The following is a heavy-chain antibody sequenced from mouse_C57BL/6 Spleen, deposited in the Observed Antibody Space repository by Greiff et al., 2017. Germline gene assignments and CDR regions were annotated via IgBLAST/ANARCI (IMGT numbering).Heavy chain of an antibody. CDR2: IDPSDSET. D-gene: IGHD4-1*01. CDR1: GYTFTSYW. CDR3: ARKLTGYAMDY. V-gene: IGHV1-52*01. Sequence: VQLQQPGAELVRPGSSVKLSCKASGYTFTSYWMHWVKQRPIQGLEWIGNIDPSDSETHYNQKFKDKATLTVDKSSSTAYMPLSSLTSEDSSDYYCARKLTGYAMDYWGQGTSVTVSS. J-gene: IGHJ4*01.